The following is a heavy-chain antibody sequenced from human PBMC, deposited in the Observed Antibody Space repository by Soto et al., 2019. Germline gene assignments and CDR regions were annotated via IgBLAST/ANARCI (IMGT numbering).Heavy chain of an antibody. V-gene: IGHV3-48*01. D-gene: IGHD2-2*01. CDR1: GFTFSSYS. CDR2: IRSSSSPI. J-gene: IGHJ2*01. Sequence: EVQLVESGGGLVQPGGSLRLSCAASGFTFSSYSMNWVRRAPGKGLEWVSYIRSSSSPIYYADSVKGRFTISRDKCKNSLYLEMNSLRVEDMAWYYGEVASTRRNWVFELWGRGTLVTVSS. CDR3: EVASTRRNWVFEL.